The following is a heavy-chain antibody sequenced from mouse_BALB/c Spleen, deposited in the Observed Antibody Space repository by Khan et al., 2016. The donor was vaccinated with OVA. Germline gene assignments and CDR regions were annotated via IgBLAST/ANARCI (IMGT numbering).Heavy chain of an antibody. CDR2: INTYTGEP. CDR3: ARPPYFSYTLDH. J-gene: IGHJ4*01. D-gene: IGHD2-10*01. V-gene: IGHV9-3-1*01. Sequence: QIQLVQSGPELKKPGETVKISCKASGYTFTNYGMNWVKQSPGKALKWMGWINTYTGEPTYADDFKGRFAFSLESSASTAYLQINNLKNEDTATYFCARPPYFSYTLDHWGQGTSVTVSS. CDR1: GYTFTNYG.